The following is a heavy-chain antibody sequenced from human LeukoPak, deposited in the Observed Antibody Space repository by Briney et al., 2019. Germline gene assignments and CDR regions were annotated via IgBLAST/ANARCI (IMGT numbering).Heavy chain of an antibody. V-gene: IGHV3-7*03. CDR2: IKDDEGEK. J-gene: IGHJ6*02. Sequence: PGGSLRLSCAASGFTFSSYWMGWVRQAPGKGLEWVASIKDDEGEKYYVDSVKGRFTISRDNTKNSLFLQMNSLRAEDTALYYCAKDRACTTSCSGMDVWGQGTTVTVSS. D-gene: IGHD2-2*01. CDR1: GFTFSSYW. CDR3: AKDRACTTSCSGMDV.